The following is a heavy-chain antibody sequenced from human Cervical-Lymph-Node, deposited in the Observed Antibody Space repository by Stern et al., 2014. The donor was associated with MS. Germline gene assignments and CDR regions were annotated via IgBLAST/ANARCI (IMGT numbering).Heavy chain of an antibody. CDR1: GYTLTELS. D-gene: IGHD3-22*01. J-gene: IGHJ4*02. CDR2: FDPEDGET. V-gene: IGHV1-24*01. CDR3: ATVGDSSGYYPPDY. Sequence: VQLEESGAEVKKPGASVKVSCKVSGYTLTELSMHWVRQAPGKGLEWMGGFDPEDGETIYAQKFQGRVTMTEDTSTDTAYMELSSLRSEDTAVYYCATVGDSSGYYPPDYWGQGTLVTVSS.